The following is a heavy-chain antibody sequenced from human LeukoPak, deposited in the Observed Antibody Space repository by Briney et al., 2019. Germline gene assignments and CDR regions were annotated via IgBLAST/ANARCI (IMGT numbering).Heavy chain of an antibody. CDR3: ARHGVGAMTDGARFDY. CDR2: INPNSGGT. J-gene: IGHJ4*02. D-gene: IGHD1-26*01. V-gene: IGHV1-2*02. Sequence: ASVKVPCKASGYTLTGYYMHWVRQAPGQGLEWMGWINPNSGGTNYAQKFQGRVTMTRDTSISTAYMELSRLRSDDTAVYYCARHGVGAMTDGARFDYWGQGTLVTVSS. CDR1: GYTLTGYY.